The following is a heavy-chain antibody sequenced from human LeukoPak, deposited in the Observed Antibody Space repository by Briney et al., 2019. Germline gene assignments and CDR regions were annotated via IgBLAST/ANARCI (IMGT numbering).Heavy chain of an antibody. CDR2: ISGSGGST. D-gene: IGHD1-7*01. CDR1: GFTFSSYA. J-gene: IGHJ6*03. Sequence: PGGSLRLSCAASGFTFSSYAMSWVRQAPGKGLEWVSGISGSGGSTSYADSVKGRFTSSRDNTNNTLYLEMNSLRAEDTAIYYCAKRRGLELLYYYYMDVWGKGTTVTVSS. V-gene: IGHV3-23*01. CDR3: AKRRGLELLYYYYMDV.